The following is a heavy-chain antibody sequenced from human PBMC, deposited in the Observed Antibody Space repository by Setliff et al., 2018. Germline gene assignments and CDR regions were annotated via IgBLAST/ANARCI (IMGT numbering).Heavy chain of an antibody. CDR3: ARRHCSGGSCYSYYYYYMDV. CDR2: IYHSGST. J-gene: IGHJ6*03. Sequence: KPSETLSLTCAVSGYFISSGYYWGWIRQPPGKGLEWIGSIYHSGSTYYNPSLKSRVTISVDTSKKQFSLKLSSVTAADTAVYYCARRHCSGGSCYSYYYYYMDVWGKGTTVTVSS. D-gene: IGHD2-15*01. V-gene: IGHV4-38-2*01. CDR1: GYFISSGYY.